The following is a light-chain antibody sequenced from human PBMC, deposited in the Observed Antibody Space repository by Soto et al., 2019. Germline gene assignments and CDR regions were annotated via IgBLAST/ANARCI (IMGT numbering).Light chain of an antibody. CDR2: GAS. V-gene: IGKV3-20*01. CDR3: QQYGSSPWT. CDR1: QSVSSSY. Sequence: EIVLTQSPGTLSLSPGERATLSCRASQSVSSSYLAWYQQKPGQAPRLLIYGASSGATGIPDRFSGSGSGTDFTLTISRLEPEDFAVYYCQQYGSSPWTFGQGTTV. J-gene: IGKJ1*01.